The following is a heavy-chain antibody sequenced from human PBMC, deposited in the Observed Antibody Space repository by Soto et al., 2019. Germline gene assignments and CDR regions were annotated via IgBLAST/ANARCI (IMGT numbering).Heavy chain of an antibody. CDR2: IRFDGSNE. J-gene: IGHJ4*02. CDR3: AREGIGGSGFRVYLDY. D-gene: IGHD2-15*01. V-gene: IGHV3-33*01. Sequence: QEQLVESGGGVVQPGTSLRLSCAVPGGIFHGYGMHWVRQAPGKGLEWVAIIRFDGSNEEYADSVKGRFTISRDNSKNTAYLQMSSLGAEDTAVYYCAREGIGGSGFRVYLDYWGRGTVVTVSS. CDR1: GGIFHGYG.